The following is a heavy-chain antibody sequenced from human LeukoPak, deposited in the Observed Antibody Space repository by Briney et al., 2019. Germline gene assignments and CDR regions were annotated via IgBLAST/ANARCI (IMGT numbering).Heavy chain of an antibody. CDR3: ARGRLVRPPGYDY. J-gene: IGHJ4*02. CDR2: ISSSSSTM. V-gene: IGHV3-48*01. Sequence: GGSLRLSCAASEFTFSTYSMNWVRQAPGKGLEWVSYISSSSSTMYYADSVKGRFTISRDNAKNSLFLQMNSLRAEDTAVYYCARGRLVRPPGYDYWGQGTLVTVSS. CDR1: EFTFSTYS. D-gene: IGHD3-9*01.